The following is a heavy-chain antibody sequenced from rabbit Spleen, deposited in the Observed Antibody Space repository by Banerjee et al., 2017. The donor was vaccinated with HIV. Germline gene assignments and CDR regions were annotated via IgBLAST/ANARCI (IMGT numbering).Heavy chain of an antibody. D-gene: IGHD4-1*01. CDR3: ARSGYVGWGGDGDLTGNKL. CDR1: EFSFSNNVY. CDR2: IYIASGST. J-gene: IGHJ6*01. V-gene: IGHV1S40*01. Sequence: QSLEESGGDLVKPGASLTLTCTASEFSFSNNVYMCWVRQAPGKGLEWIACIYIASGSTYYASWAKGRFTISKTSSTTVTLQMTSLTAADTATYFCARSGYVGWGGDGDLTGNKLWGPGTLVTVS.